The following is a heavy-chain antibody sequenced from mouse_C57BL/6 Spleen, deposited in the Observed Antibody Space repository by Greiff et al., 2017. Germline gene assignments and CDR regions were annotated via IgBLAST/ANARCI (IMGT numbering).Heavy chain of an antibody. CDR2: IDPSDSYT. D-gene: IGHD1-1*01. CDR3: ASPVLCYGSIYGYFDV. CDR1: GYTFTSYW. Sequence: QVQLQQPGAELVRPGTSVKLSCKASGYTFTSYWMHWVKQRPGQGLEWIGVIDPSDSYTNYNQKFKGKATLTVDTSSSTAYMQLSSLTSEDSAVYYCASPVLCYGSIYGYFDVWGTGTTVTVSS. J-gene: IGHJ1*03. V-gene: IGHV1-59*01.